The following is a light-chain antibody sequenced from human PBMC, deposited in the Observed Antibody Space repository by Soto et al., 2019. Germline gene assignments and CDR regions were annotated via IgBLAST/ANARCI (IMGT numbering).Light chain of an antibody. J-gene: IGLJ2*01. CDR2: YDS. V-gene: IGLV3-21*01. CDR1: NIGSKS. Sequence: SYELTQPSSVSVAPGETARITCGGNNIGSKSVQWYQQKPGQAPVLVIYYDSNRPSGIPERFSGSNSGNTATLTISRVEAGDEADYYCQVWESGSDRYVLFGGGTQLTVL. CDR3: QVWESGSDRYVL.